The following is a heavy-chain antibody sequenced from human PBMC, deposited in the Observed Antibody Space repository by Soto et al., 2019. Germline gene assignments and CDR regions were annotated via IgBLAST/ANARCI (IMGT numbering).Heavy chain of an antibody. J-gene: IGHJ3*02. CDR1: GFTFSSYS. CDR2: ISSSSSYI. CDR3: AVTPGDEFSFDI. D-gene: IGHD4-17*01. V-gene: IGHV3-21*01. Sequence: GGSLRLSCAASGFTFSSYSMNWVRQAPGKGLEWVSSISSSSSYIYYADSVKGRFTISRDNAKNSLYLQMNSLRAEDTAVYYCAVTPGDEFSFDIWGQGTMVTVSS.